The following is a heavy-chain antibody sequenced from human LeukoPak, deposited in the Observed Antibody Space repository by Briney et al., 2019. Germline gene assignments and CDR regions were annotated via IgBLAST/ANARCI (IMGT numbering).Heavy chain of an antibody. CDR3: ARGGNVLRFLEWLNYMDV. Sequence: GGSLRLSCAASGFTFSSYGMHWVRQAPGKGLEWVAFIRYDGSNKYYADSVKGRFTISRDDAKNSLYLQMNSLRAEDTAVYYCARGGNVLRFLEWLNYMDVWGKGTTVTVSS. CDR1: GFTFSSYG. D-gene: IGHD3-3*01. CDR2: IRYDGSNK. J-gene: IGHJ6*03. V-gene: IGHV3-30*02.